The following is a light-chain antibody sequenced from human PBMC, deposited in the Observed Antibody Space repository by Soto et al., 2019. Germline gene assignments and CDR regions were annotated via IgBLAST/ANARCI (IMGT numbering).Light chain of an antibody. CDR3: QQSYSTPPGT. Sequence: DIPMTQSPSSLSASVGDRVTITCRASQSISSYLNWYQQKPGKAPKLLIYAASSLQSGVPSRFSGSGSGTDFTLTISSLQPEDFATYYCQQSYSTPPGTFGQGTKVDIK. CDR2: AAS. V-gene: IGKV1-39*01. CDR1: QSISSY. J-gene: IGKJ1*01.